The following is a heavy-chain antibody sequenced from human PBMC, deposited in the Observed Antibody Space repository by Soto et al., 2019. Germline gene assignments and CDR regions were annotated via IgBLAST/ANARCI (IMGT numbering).Heavy chain of an antibody. CDR2: IYYSGST. CDR3: ARHYYDFWSGYFSGTRGYYYYGMDV. CDR1: GGSISSYY. J-gene: IGHJ6*02. V-gene: IGHV4-59*01. D-gene: IGHD3-3*01. Sequence: SETLSLTCTVSGGSISSYYWSWIRQPPGKGLEWIGYIYYSGSTNYNPSLKSRVTISVDTSKDQFSLKLSSVTAADTAVYYCARHYYDFWSGYFSGTRGYYYYGMDVWGQGTTVTVSS.